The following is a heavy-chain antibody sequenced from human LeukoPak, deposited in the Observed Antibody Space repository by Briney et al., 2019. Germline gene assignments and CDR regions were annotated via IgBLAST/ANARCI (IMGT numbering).Heavy chain of an antibody. CDR3: AKNPRGQWELPHAFDI. Sequence: PGGSLRLSCAAAGFTFSSYVMSWVRQAPGKGLEWVSAISGSGGSTYYADSVKGRFTISRDNSKNTLYLQMNSLRAEDTAVYYCAKNPRGQWELPHAFDIWGQGTMVTVSS. J-gene: IGHJ3*02. V-gene: IGHV3-23*01. CDR2: ISGSGGST. D-gene: IGHD1-26*01. CDR1: GFTFSSYV.